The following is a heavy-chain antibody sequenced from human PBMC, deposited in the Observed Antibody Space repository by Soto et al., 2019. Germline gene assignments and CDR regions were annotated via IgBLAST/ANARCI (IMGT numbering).Heavy chain of an antibody. CDR1: GFTFSSYA. CDR3: AKLYRPAFGHDAPDL. D-gene: IGHD3-16*01. J-gene: IGHJ3*01. V-gene: IGHV3-23*01. Sequence: PGGSLRLSCAASGFTFSSYAMSWVRQAPGKGLEWVSAISGSGGSTYYADSVKGRFTISRDNSKNTLYLQMNSLRAEDTAIYYCAKLYRPAFGHDAPDLWGQGTMVTVSS. CDR2: ISGSGGST.